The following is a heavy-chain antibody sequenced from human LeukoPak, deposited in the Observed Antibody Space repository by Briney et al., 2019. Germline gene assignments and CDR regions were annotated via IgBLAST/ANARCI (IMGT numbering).Heavy chain of an antibody. CDR2: IYSSGST. CDR3: ARTYDFWSGYYPHYFDY. CDR1: GGSISSVGYY. D-gene: IGHD3-3*01. Sequence: PSETLSLTCTVSGGSISSVGYYWSWIRQHPGKGLEWIGYIYSSGSTYYNPSLKSRVTISVDTSKNQFSLKLSSVTAADTAVYYCARTYDFWSGYYPHYFDYWGQGTLVTVSS. V-gene: IGHV4-31*03. J-gene: IGHJ4*02.